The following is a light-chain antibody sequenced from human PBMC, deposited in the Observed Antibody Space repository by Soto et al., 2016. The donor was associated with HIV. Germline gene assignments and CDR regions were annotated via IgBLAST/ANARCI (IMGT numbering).Light chain of an antibody. CDR3: QVSDSRSDRPV. CDR1: NIEDKT. J-gene: IGLJ2*01. Sequence: SYELTQAPSVSVAPGETATITCGGNNIEDKTVHWYQQKPGQSPMLAVYDDSDRPSGIPERFSGSHSGNTATLTINRVEAGDEADYYCQVSDSRSDRPVFGGGTKLTVL. V-gene: IGLV3-21*02. CDR2: DDS.